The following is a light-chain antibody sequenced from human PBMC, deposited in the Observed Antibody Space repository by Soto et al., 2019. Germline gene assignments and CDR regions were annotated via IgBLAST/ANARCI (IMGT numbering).Light chain of an antibody. CDR2: AAS. CDR1: QGISSY. Sequence: EIQLTQSPAFLSASVGDRVTISCPASQGISSYLAWYQQKPGKAPTSLIYAASTLQSGVPSRFSGSGSGTEFTLTISSLQPEDFATYYCQQLNSYPRPFGQGTKLEI. J-gene: IGKJ2*01. V-gene: IGKV1-9*01. CDR3: QQLNSYPRP.